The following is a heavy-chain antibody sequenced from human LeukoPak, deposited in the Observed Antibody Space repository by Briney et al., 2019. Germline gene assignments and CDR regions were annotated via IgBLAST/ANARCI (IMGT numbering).Heavy chain of an antibody. CDR2: ISSSGRTI. V-gene: IGHV3-48*03. CDR1: GFTFSSYE. Sequence: GGSLRLSCAASGFTFSSYEMNWVRQAPGKGLEWVSYISSSGRTIYYADSVKGRFTISRDNAKNSLYLQMNSLRAEDTAVYYCARGGYYDSSGYTGYFDYWGQGTLVTVSS. J-gene: IGHJ4*02. D-gene: IGHD3-22*01. CDR3: ARGGYYDSSGYTGYFDY.